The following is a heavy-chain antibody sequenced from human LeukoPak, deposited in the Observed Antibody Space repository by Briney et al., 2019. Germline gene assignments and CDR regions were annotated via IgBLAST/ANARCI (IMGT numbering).Heavy chain of an antibody. J-gene: IGHJ4*02. D-gene: IGHD6-13*01. Sequence: GASVKVSCKASGGTFSSYAISWVRQAPGQGLEWMGGIIPIFGTANYAQKFQGRVTITADKSTSTAYMELSSLRSEDTAVYYCALYSSSWYFDYWGQGTLVTVSS. CDR1: GGTFSSYA. CDR2: IIPIFGTA. CDR3: ALYSSSWYFDY. V-gene: IGHV1-69*06.